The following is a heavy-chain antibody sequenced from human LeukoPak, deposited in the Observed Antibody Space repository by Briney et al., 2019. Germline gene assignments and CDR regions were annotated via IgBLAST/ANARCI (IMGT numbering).Heavy chain of an antibody. CDR2: ISGSGGST. V-gene: IGHV3-23*01. Sequence: GGSLRLSCAASGFTFSSYAMSWVRQAPGKGLEWVSAISGSGGSTYYADSVKGRFTISRDNSKNTLYLQMNSLRAEDTAVYYCAKSHGDYVWWSYPSAFDIWGRGTMVTVSS. CDR1: GFTFSSYA. J-gene: IGHJ3*02. D-gene: IGHD3-16*01. CDR3: AKSHGDYVWWSYPSAFDI.